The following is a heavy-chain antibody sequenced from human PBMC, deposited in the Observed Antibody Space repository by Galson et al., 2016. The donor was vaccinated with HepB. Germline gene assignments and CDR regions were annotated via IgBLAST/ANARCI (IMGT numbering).Heavy chain of an antibody. V-gene: IGHV3-15*07. Sequence: SLRLSCAASGFAVGNAWMNWVRQAPGKGPEWVGRIKAESAGGTIDYAAPVKGRFTISRDHSKNMMYLEMNSLENEDTGVYYCALIRYTGVDYWGQGTLVTVSS. J-gene: IGHJ4*02. CDR2: IKAESAGGTI. CDR3: ALIRYTGVDY. CDR1: GFAVGNAW. D-gene: IGHD1-1*01.